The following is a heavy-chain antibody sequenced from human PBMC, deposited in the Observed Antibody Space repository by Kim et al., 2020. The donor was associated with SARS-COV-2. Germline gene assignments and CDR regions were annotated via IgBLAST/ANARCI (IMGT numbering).Heavy chain of an antibody. J-gene: IGHJ4*02. CDR2: IGTAGDT. V-gene: IGHV3-13*04. D-gene: IGHD3-10*01. Sequence: GGSLRLSCAASGFTFSSYDMHWVRQATGKGLEWVSAIGTAGDTYYPGSVKGRFTISRENAKNSLYLQMNSLRAGDTAVYYCARAYYYGSGSYPILFDYWGQGTLVTVSS. CDR1: GFTFSSYD. CDR3: ARAYYYGSGSYPILFDY.